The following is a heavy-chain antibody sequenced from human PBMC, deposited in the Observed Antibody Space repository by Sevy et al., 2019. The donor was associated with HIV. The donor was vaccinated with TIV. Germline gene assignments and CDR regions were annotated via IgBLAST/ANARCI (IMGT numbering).Heavy chain of an antibody. Sequence: GGSLRLSCAASGFTFSSYAMSWVRQAPGKGLEWVSAISGSGGSTYYAGSVKGRFTISSDNSKNTLYLHMTSMRAEDTDVYYCAKDLGYCSGGSCSPIDYYYYYYGMDVWGQGTTVTVSS. J-gene: IGHJ6*02. CDR2: ISGSGGST. CDR3: AKDLGYCSGGSCSPIDYYYYYYGMDV. CDR1: GFTFSSYA. D-gene: IGHD2-15*01. V-gene: IGHV3-23*01.